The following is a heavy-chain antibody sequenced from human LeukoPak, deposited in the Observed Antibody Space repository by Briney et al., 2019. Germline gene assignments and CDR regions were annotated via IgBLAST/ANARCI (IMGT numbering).Heavy chain of an antibody. Sequence: PSETLSLTCTVSGYSISSGYYWGWIRQPPGKGLEWIGSIYHSGSTYYNPSLKSRVTISVDTSKNQFSLKLSSVTAADTAVYYCARALDRSRTQLDYWGQGTLVTVSS. V-gene: IGHV4-38-2*02. CDR3: ARALDRSRTQLDY. D-gene: IGHD3-22*01. J-gene: IGHJ4*02. CDR1: GYSISSGYY. CDR2: IYHSGST.